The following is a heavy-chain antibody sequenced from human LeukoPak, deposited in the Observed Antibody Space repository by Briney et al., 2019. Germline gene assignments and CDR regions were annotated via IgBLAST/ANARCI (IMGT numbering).Heavy chain of an antibody. D-gene: IGHD6-6*01. CDR1: GGSITSGGSY. Sequence: TSETLSLTCTVSGGSITSGGSYWSWIRQHPGKGLEWIGYLYHSGSTYYSPSLKSRVTISMDTSKNQFSLNLSSVTAADTAVYYCARGVYLFDYWGQGTLVTVSS. J-gene: IGHJ4*02. CDR3: ARGVYLFDY. V-gene: IGHV4-31*03. CDR2: LYHSGST.